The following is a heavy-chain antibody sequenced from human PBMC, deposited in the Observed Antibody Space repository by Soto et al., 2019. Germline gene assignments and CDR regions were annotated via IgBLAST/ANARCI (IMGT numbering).Heavy chain of an antibody. V-gene: IGHV3-9*01. CDR3: AKDYVVVVAHYYYYYYIDV. CDR1: GFTFDDYA. J-gene: IGHJ6*03. CDR2: ISWNSGSI. D-gene: IGHD2-15*01. Sequence: DVQLVESGGGLVQPGRSLRLSCAASGFTFDDYAMHWVRQAPGKGLEWVSGISWNSGSIGYADSVKGRFTISRDNAKNSLYLQMNSLRAEDTALYYCAKDYVVVVAHYYYYYYIDVWGKGTTVTVSS.